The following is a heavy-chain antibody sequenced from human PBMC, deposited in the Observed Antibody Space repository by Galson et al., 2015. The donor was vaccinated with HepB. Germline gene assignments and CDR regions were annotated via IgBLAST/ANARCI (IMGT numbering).Heavy chain of an antibody. CDR1: GFTFSSYE. Sequence: SLRLSCAASGFTFSSYEMNWVRQAPGKGLEWVSYISSSGSTIYYADSVKGRFTISRDNAKNSLYLQMNSLRAEDTAVYYCASFETGYYFDYWGQGTLVTVSS. CDR2: ISSSGSTI. J-gene: IGHJ4*02. V-gene: IGHV3-48*03. CDR3: ASFETGYYFDY. D-gene: IGHD3-9*01.